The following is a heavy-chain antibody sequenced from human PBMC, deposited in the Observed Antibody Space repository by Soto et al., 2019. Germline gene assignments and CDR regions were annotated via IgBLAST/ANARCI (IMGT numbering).Heavy chain of an antibody. D-gene: IGHD2-2*01. CDR1: GFTFSTYW. Sequence: PGGSLRLSCAASGFTFSTYWMHWVRQAPGKGLVWVSRINSDGSSTNYAGSVKGRFTIARDNAKDTLYLQMNSLRAEDTAGDYIAIDDAQSLFDYWCQGTLVTVSS. V-gene: IGHV3-74*01. CDR2: INSDGSST. CDR3: AIDDAQSLFDY. J-gene: IGHJ4*02.